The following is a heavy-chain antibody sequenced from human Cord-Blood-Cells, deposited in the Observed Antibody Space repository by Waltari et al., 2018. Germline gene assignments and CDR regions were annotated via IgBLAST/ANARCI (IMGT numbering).Heavy chain of an antibody. CDR1: GFTFSNAW. CDR2: IKSKTDGGTT. J-gene: IGHJ6*02. V-gene: IGHV3-15*01. Sequence: EVQLVESGGGLVKPGGSLRLSCAASGFTFSNAWMSWVRQAPGKGLEWVGRIKSKTDGGTTRYAAPVKGRFTSSRDDSKNTLYLQMNSLKTEDTAVYYCTTDNWNYYYYGMDVWGQGTTVTVSS. CDR3: TTDNWNYYYYGMDV. D-gene: IGHD1-20*01.